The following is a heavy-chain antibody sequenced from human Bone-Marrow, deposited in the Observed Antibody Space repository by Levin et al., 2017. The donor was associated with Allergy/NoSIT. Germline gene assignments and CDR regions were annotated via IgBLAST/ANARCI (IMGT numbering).Heavy chain of an antibody. CDR2: INPSSGST. V-gene: IGHV1-46*01. J-gene: IGHJ4*02. D-gene: IGHD6-19*01. Sequence: ASVKVSCNSSGYTFTSYYLHWVRQAPGQGLEWMGVINPSSGSTTYAQNFQGRVSMTRDTSTSTVYMELSSLRSEDTAVYYCARAAVSGRRFDYWGQGTLVIVSS. CDR1: GYTFTSYY. CDR3: ARAAVSGRRFDY.